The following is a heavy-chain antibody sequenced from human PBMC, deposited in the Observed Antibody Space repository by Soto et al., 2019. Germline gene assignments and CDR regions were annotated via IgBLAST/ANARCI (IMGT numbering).Heavy chain of an antibody. CDR1: GGSISSGGYY. V-gene: IGHV4-31*03. CDR3: ARDQRYYYGSGSYDYYGMDV. CDR2: IYYSGST. J-gene: IGHJ6*02. D-gene: IGHD3-10*01. Sequence: NPSETLSLTCTVSGGSISSGGYYWSWIRQHPGKGLEWIGYIYYSGSTYYNPSLKSRVTISVDTSKNQFSLKLSSVTAADTAVYYCARDQRYYYGSGSYDYYGMDVWGQGTTVTVSS.